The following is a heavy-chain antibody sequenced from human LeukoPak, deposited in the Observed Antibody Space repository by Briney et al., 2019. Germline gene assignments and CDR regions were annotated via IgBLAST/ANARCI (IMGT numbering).Heavy chain of an antibody. CDR3: ARLWVTMVRVVPFDT. CDR2: IYHSGST. J-gene: IGHJ5*02. D-gene: IGHD3-10*01. Sequence: SETLSLTCAVSGYSISSGYYWGWSRQPPGKGLEWIGSIYHSGSTHYNPSLKSRVTISVDTSKNKFSLKLNSVTAADTAVYYCARLWVTMVRVVPFDTWGQGDLVTVSS. V-gene: IGHV4-38-2*01. CDR1: GYSISSGYY.